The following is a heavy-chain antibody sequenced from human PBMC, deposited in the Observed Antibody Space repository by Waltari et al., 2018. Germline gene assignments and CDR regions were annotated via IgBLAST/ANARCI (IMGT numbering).Heavy chain of an antibody. J-gene: IGHJ5*02. CDR1: GFSFNSYS. D-gene: IGHD4-17*01. CDR2: MNSNGDYK. V-gene: IGHV3-21*01. Sequence: EVQLVESGGGLVKPGGSLRLSCTASGFSFNSYSMIWVRQAPGKGLEWVSSMNSNGDYKCYADSVAGRFIISRDSATNSLFLQMTSLRAEDTAVYYCARGDTVTTRFFDPWGQGTLVTVSS. CDR3: ARGDTVTTRFFDP.